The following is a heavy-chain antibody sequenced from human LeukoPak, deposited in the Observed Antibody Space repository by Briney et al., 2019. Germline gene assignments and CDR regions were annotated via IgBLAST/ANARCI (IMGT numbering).Heavy chain of an antibody. CDR3: ARDSAGSFGRYGMDV. J-gene: IGHJ6*02. Sequence: PSETLSLTCTVSGVSISSYYWSWIREPAGKGRKGIGRIYTSGSTNYNPSLKSRVTMSVDTSKNQFSLKLSSVTAADTAVYYCARDSAGSFGRYGMDVWGQGTTVTVSS. CDR2: IYTSGST. CDR1: GVSISSYY. D-gene: IGHD3-10*01. V-gene: IGHV4-4*07.